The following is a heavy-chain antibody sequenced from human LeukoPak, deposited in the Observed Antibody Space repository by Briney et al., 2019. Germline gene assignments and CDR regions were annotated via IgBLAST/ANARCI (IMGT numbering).Heavy chain of an antibody. CDR1: GDSISSSSYY. CDR2: VYHSGST. D-gene: IGHD3-22*01. Sequence: SETLSLTCTVSGDSISSSSYYWGWIRQPPGKRLEWIGSVYHSGSTYHTPSLKSRVTISVDTSNNRFSLKLSSVTAADTAVYYCARTDSSGYYGAYWGQGTLVTVSS. J-gene: IGHJ4*02. V-gene: IGHV4-39*02. CDR3: ARTDSSGYYGAY.